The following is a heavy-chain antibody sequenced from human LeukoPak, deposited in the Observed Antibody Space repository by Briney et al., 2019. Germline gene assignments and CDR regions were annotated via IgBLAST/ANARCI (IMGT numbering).Heavy chain of an antibody. J-gene: IGHJ4*02. CDR1: GGSISSSSYY. D-gene: IGHD6-19*01. CDR2: IYYSGST. CDR3: ARGGGYSSGWYDY. Sequence: SETLSLTCTVSGGSISSSSYYWGWIRQPPGKGLEWIGSIYYSGSTYYNPSLKSRVTISVDTSKNQFSLKLSSVTAADTAVYYCARGGGYSSGWYDYWGQGTLVTVSS. V-gene: IGHV4-39*07.